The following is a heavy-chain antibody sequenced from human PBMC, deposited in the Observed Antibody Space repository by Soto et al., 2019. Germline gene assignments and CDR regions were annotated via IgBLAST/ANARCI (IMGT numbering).Heavy chain of an antibody. CDR2: INAGNGNT. J-gene: IGHJ4*02. Sequence: APVKLYCKASGYTYTSYVMHWVRKDPGQRLEWMGWINAGNGNTKYSQKFQGRVTITEDTSTSTAYMELSSVRSEDTAVYYCATVWDTIFGVAYYLDYWGQGTLVTV. V-gene: IGHV1-3*01. CDR1: GYTYTSYV. D-gene: IGHD3-3*01. CDR3: ATVWDTIFGVAYYLDY.